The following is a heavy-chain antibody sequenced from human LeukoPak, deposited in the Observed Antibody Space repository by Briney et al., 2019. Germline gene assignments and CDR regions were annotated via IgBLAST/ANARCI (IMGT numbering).Heavy chain of an antibody. CDR1: GYTFTNYI. CDR2: ISAYNGNT. V-gene: IGHV1-18*01. D-gene: IGHD1-26*01. J-gene: IGHJ5*02. Sequence: GASVKVSCKASGYTFTNYIISWVRQAPGQGLEWMGWISAYNGNTNYAQKLQGRVTMTTDTSTATSYMELRSLRSDDTAVYYCARGGNYFSFDPWGQGTLVTVSS. CDR3: ARGGNYFSFDP.